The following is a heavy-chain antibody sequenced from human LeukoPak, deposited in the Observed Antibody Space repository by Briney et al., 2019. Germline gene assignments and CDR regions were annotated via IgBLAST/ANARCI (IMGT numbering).Heavy chain of an antibody. CDR3: AKSFGPVIAAAGAGAD. V-gene: IGHV3-23*01. CDR2: ISGSGSST. Sequence: GSLRLSCAASGFTFSSYAMNWVRQAPGKGLEWVSIISGSGSSTYYTDSVKGRFTISRDNSKNTLYLQMNSLRAEDTAVYYCAKSFGPVIAAAGAGADWGQGTLVTVSS. CDR1: GFTFSSYA. J-gene: IGHJ4*02. D-gene: IGHD6-13*01.